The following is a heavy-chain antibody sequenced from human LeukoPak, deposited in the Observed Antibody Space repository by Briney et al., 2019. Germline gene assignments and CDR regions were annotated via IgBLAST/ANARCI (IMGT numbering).Heavy chain of an antibody. D-gene: IGHD3-3*01. CDR2: INHSGST. Sequence: SETLSLTCAVYGGSFSGYYWSWIRQPPGKGLEWIGEINHSGSTNYNPSLKSRVTISVDTSKNQFSPKLSSVTAADTAVYYCARASPFITIFGVVRTRNWFDPWGQGTLVTASS. CDR3: ARASPFITIFGVVRTRNWFDP. V-gene: IGHV4-34*01. J-gene: IGHJ5*02. CDR1: GGSFSGYY.